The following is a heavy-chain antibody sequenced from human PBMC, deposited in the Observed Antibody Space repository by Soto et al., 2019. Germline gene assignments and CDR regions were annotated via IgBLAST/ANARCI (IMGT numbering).Heavy chain of an antibody. J-gene: IGHJ5*02. V-gene: IGHV4-39*01. CDR1: GGSISSSSYY. CDR2: IYYSGST. D-gene: IGHD6-19*01. CDR3: ASTASPSLYSSGWYVNLFDP. Sequence: SETLSLTCTVSGGSISSSSYYWGWIRQPPGKGLEWIGSIYYSGSTYYNPSLKSRVTISVDTSKNQFSLKLSSVTAADTAVYYCASTASPSLYSSGWYVNLFDPWGQGTLVTVSS.